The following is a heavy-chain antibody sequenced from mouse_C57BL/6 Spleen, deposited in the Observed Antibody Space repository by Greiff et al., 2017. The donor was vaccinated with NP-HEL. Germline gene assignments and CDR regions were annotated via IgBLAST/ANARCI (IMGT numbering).Heavy chain of an antibody. CDR1: GYSFTGYY. V-gene: IGHV1-42*01. CDR3: AGDRGSSYWYFDV. J-gene: IGHJ1*03. Sequence: VQLQQSGPELVKPGASVKISCKASGYSFTGYYMNWVKQSPEKSLEWIGEINPSTGGTTYNQKFKAKATLTVDKSSSTAYMQLKSLTSEDSAVYYCAGDRGSSYWYFDVWGTGTTVTVSS. CDR2: INPSTGGT. D-gene: IGHD1-1*01.